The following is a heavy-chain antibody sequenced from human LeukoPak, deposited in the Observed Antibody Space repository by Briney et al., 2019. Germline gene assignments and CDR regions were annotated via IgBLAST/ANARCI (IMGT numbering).Heavy chain of an antibody. Sequence: PSQTLSLTCTVSGGSISSGSYYWSWIRQPAGKGLEWIGRIYTSGSTNYNPSLKSRVTIPVDTSKNQCSLKLSSVTAADTAVYYCARGGFDSYYYYYYMDAWGKGTTVTVSS. CDR1: GGSISSGSYY. CDR2: IYTSGST. V-gene: IGHV4-61*02. D-gene: IGHD3-10*01. J-gene: IGHJ6*03. CDR3: ARGGFDSYYYYYYMDA.